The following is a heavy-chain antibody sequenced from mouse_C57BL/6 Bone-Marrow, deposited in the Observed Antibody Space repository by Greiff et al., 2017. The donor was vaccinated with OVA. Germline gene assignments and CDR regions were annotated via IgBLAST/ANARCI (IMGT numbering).Heavy chain of an antibody. J-gene: IGHJ2*01. CDR2: ISNLAYSI. D-gene: IGHD2-2*01. CDR1: GFTFSDYG. V-gene: IGHV5-15*01. Sequence: DVKLVESGGGLVQPGGSLKLSCAASGFTFSDYGMAWVRQAPRKGPEWVAFISNLAYSIYYADTVTGRFTISRENAKNTLYLEMSSLRSEDTAMYYCARHGYNGNYFDYWGQGTTLTVSS. CDR3: ARHGYNGNYFDY.